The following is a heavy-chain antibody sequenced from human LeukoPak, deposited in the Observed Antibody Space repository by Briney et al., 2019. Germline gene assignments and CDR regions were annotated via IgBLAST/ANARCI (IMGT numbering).Heavy chain of an antibody. Sequence: GGTLRLSCAASGFTFSSFGMSWVRQAPGKGLEWVSGINWNGGSTGYADSVKGRFTISRDNAKNSLYLQMNSLRAEDTALYYCARGYFVRNDYWGQGTLVTVSS. D-gene: IGHD3-10*02. V-gene: IGHV3-20*04. CDR2: INWNGGST. J-gene: IGHJ4*02. CDR3: ARGYFVRNDY. CDR1: GFTFSSFG.